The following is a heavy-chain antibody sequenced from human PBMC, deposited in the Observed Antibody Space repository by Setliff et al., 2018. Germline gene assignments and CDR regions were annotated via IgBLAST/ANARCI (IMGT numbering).Heavy chain of an antibody. CDR2: LHTSGST. Sequence: SETLSLTCAVYGDSFSDYYWSWIRQPAGKGLEWVGRLHTSGSTNYNPSLKSRVTISADTSKNQVSLKLTSATAADTAVYYGARDRTAYNYGMDVWGQGTTVTVS. CDR3: ARDRTAYNYGMDV. CDR1: GDSFSDYY. J-gene: IGHJ6*02. V-gene: IGHV4-4*07. D-gene: IGHD5-18*01.